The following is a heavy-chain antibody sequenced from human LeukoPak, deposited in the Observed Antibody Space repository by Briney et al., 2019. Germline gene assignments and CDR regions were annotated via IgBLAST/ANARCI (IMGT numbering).Heavy chain of an antibody. Sequence: PSQTLSLTCAISWDSVSSNSSAWNWIRQSPSRGLEWLGRTYYRSKSYNDHALSVKSRITINPDTSKNQFSLQLNSVTPEDTAVYYCARVSTYSGWYLENYFDYWGQGTLVTVSS. V-gene: IGHV6-1*01. J-gene: IGHJ4*02. CDR3: ARVSTYSGWYLENYFDY. D-gene: IGHD6-19*01. CDR1: WDSVSSNSSA. CDR2: TYYRSKSYN.